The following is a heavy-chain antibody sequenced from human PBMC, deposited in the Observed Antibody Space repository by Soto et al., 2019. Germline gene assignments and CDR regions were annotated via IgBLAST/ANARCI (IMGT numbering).Heavy chain of an antibody. CDR3: ARQWAVAEAFDI. D-gene: IGHD6-19*01. CDR2: IYYSGST. J-gene: IGHJ3*02. CDR1: GGSISSSSYY. V-gene: IGHV4-39*01. Sequence: PSETLSLTCTVSGGSISSSSYYWGWIRQPPGKGLEWIGSIYYSGSTYYNPSLKSRVTISVDTSKNQFSLKLSSVTAADTAVYYCARQWAVAEAFDIWGQGTMVTVSS.